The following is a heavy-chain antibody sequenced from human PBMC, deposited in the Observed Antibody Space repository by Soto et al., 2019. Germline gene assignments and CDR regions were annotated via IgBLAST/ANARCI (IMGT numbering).Heavy chain of an antibody. CDR3: ARRGSGTFYAAFDV. J-gene: IGHJ3*01. CDR2: ISAYSGNA. Sequence: QAQLVQSGAEVKKPGASVKVSCKASGFSFTSYGFSWVRQAPGQGLELMGWISAYSGNAKYEEKIQDRVTMTTDTATSTVYMEVRRLRSDGTAVYYCARRGSGTFYAAFDVWGQGTMVTVSS. CDR1: GFSFTSYG. D-gene: IGHD3-16*01. V-gene: IGHV1-18*04.